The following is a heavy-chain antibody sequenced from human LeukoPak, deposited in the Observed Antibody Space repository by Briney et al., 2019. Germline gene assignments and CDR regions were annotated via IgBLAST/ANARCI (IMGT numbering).Heavy chain of an antibody. V-gene: IGHV3-48*03. CDR2: ISSSGSTI. Sequence: GGSLRLSCAASGFTFSSYEMNWVRQAPGKGLEWVSYISSSGSTIYYADSVKGRFTISRDNAKNSLYLQMNSLRAEDTAVYYCARGLTFGGVIPRGYWGQGTLVTVPS. CDR1: GFTFSSYE. D-gene: IGHD3-16*02. CDR3: ARGLTFGGVIPRGY. J-gene: IGHJ4*02.